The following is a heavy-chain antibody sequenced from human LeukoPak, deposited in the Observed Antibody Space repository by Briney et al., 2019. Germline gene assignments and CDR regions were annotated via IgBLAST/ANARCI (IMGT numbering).Heavy chain of an antibody. D-gene: IGHD1-26*01. CDR1: GYSISSGYY. J-gene: IGHJ4*02. CDR2: IYHSGST. Sequence: PSETLSLTCTVSGYSISSGYYWGWIRQPPGKGLEWIGSIYHSGSTYYNPSLKSRVTISVDTSKNQFSLKLSSVTAADTAVYYCARRSGSYTWYFDYWGQGTLVTVSS. CDR3: ARRSGSYTWYFDY. V-gene: IGHV4-38-2*02.